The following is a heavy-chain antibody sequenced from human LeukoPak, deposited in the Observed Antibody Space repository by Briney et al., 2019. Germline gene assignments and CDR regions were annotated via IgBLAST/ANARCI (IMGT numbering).Heavy chain of an antibody. J-gene: IGHJ5*02. D-gene: IGHD2-2*01. CDR3: AKHRTLYCGSTSCYLSWFDP. Sequence: GGSLRLSCAASGFTFSNYAMSWVRQAPGKGPEWVSAISGSGGSTYYADSVKGRFTISRDNSWNTLYLQMNSLRAEDTAVYYCAKHRTLYCGSTSCYLSWFDPWGQGTLVTVSS. CDR2: ISGSGGST. CDR1: GFTFSNYA. V-gene: IGHV3-23*01.